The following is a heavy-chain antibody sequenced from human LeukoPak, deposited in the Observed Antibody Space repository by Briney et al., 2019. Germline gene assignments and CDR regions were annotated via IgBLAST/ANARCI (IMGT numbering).Heavy chain of an antibody. Sequence: GGSLRLSCAASGFTFSSYAMSWVRQAPGKGLEWVSAISGSGGSTYYADSVKGRFTISRDNAKNSLYLQMNSLRAEDTAVYYCARDSQNGYSYGLVDYWGQGTLVTVSS. V-gene: IGHV3-23*01. J-gene: IGHJ4*02. D-gene: IGHD5-18*01. CDR3: ARDSQNGYSYGLVDY. CDR1: GFTFSSYA. CDR2: ISGSGGST.